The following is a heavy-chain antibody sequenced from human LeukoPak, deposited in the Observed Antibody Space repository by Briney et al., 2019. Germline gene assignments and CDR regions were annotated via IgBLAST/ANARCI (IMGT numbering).Heavy chain of an antibody. V-gene: IGHV4-59*01. Sequence: SETLSLTCTVSWGSISSYYWSWIRQPPGKGLEWIGYIYYSGSTNYNPSLKSRVTISVDTSKNQFSPKLSSVTAADTAVYYCARVLWFGESHFYFDLWGRGTLVTVSS. J-gene: IGHJ2*01. CDR1: WGSISSYY. CDR2: IYYSGST. D-gene: IGHD3-10*01. CDR3: ARVLWFGESHFYFDL.